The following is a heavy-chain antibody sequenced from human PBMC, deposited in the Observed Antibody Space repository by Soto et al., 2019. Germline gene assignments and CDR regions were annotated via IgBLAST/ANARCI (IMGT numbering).Heavy chain of an antibody. V-gene: IGHV4-39*01. J-gene: IGHJ4*02. CDR1: GGSISSSSYY. Sequence: SETLSLTCTVSGGSISSSSYYWSWIRQPPGKGLEWIGSIYYSGSTYYNPSLKSRVTISVDTSKNQFSLKLSSVTAADTAVYYCASRQLTMDYWGQGTLVTVSS. CDR3: ASRQLTMDY. CDR2: IYYSGST. D-gene: IGHD5-18*01.